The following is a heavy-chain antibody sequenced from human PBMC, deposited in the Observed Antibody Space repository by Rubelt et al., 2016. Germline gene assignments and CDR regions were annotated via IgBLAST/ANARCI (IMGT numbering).Heavy chain of an antibody. J-gene: IGHJ4*02. CDR2: IKQDGSEK. CDR3: AKDRLVGGSYYFDY. D-gene: IGHD3-10*01. V-gene: IGHV3-7*03. Sequence: VRQAPGKGLEWVANIKQDGSEKYYVDSVKGRFTISRDNSKNTLYLQMNSLRAEDTAVYYCAKDRLVGGSYYFDYWGQGTLVTVSS.